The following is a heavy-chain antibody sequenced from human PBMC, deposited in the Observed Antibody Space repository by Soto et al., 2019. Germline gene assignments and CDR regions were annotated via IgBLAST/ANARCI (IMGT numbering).Heavy chain of an antibody. CDR2: ISYDGSNK. CDR1: GFTFSSYG. V-gene: IGHV3-30*18. CDR3: AKSRIAAAGLFDY. D-gene: IGHD6-13*01. J-gene: IGHJ4*02. Sequence: GGSLRLSCAASGFTFSSYGMHWVRQAPGKGLEWVAVISYDGSNKYYADSVKGRFTISRDNSKNTLYLQMNSLRAEDTAVYYCAKSRIAAAGLFDYWGQGTLVTVSS.